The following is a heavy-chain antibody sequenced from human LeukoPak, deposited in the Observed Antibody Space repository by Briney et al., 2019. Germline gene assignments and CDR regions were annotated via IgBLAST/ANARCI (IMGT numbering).Heavy chain of an antibody. CDR3: AKGGRFLEWLTYYFDY. J-gene: IGHJ4*02. Sequence: SGTLSLTCAVSGGSISSSNWWSWVRQPPGKGLEWIGEIYHSGSTNYNPSLKSRVTISVDKSKNQFSLKLSSVTAADTAVYYCAKGGRFLEWLTYYFDYWGQGTLVTVSS. CDR1: GGSISSSNW. D-gene: IGHD3-3*01. CDR2: IYHSGST. V-gene: IGHV4-4*02.